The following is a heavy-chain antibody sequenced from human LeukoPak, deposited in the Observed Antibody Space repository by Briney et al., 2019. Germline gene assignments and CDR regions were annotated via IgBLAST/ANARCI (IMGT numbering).Heavy chain of an antibody. CDR3: AKSGERRRPYYFDY. D-gene: IGHD3-10*01. Sequence: GESLTLSCAASGFTFSSYAMSWVRQAPGKGLEWVSGITGSGSGTYYADSVKGQFTISRDNAKNTLYLQMNSLRVEDTAVYYCAKSGERRRPYYFDYWGQGTLVTVSS. V-gene: IGHV3-23*01. CDR1: GFTFSSYA. CDR2: ITGSGSGT. J-gene: IGHJ4*02.